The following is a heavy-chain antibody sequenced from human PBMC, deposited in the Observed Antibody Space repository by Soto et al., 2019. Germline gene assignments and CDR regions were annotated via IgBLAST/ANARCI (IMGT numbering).Heavy chain of an antibody. CDR3: ARGPWSSRGWYFDL. Sequence: QVQLVQSGAEVKKPGSSVKVSCKASGGTFSSYTISWVRQAPGQGLEWMGRIIPILGIANYAQKFKGRVTITADKSTSTAYMELISLSSEDTAVYYCARGPWSSRGWYFDLCGRGTLVPVSS. CDR1: GGTFSSYT. D-gene: IGHD6-13*01. V-gene: IGHV1-69*02. CDR2: IIPILGIA. J-gene: IGHJ2*01.